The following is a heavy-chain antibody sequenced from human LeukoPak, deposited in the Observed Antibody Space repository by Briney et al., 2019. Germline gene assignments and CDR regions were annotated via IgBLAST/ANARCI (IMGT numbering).Heavy chain of an antibody. V-gene: IGHV3-23*01. J-gene: IGHJ5*02. Sequence: GGSLRPSCAASGITFSRYAMSWVRQAPGKGLEWVSAISDSGGNTYYADSVKGRFTISRDNSKNTLYLQMNSLRAEDTAVYYCAKDRDCNSTTCYVGGNWFDPWGQGTLVTVSS. D-gene: IGHD2-2*01. CDR1: GITFSRYA. CDR2: ISDSGGNT. CDR3: AKDRDCNSTTCYVGGNWFDP.